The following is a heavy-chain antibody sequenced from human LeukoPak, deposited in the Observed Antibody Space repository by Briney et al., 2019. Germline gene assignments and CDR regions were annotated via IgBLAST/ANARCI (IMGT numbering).Heavy chain of an antibody. CDR3: ARGGINFSSLEFLLDF. Sequence: ASVKVSCKASGHSFSSHDISWVRQAAGQGLEWMGWMNPSSGKTGYAQQFQGRVTISRDASLSTAYMELSSLTSEDTAVYFCARGGINFSSLEFLLDFWGQGTLVTVSS. CDR1: GHSFSSHD. J-gene: IGHJ4*02. CDR2: MNPSSGKT. D-gene: IGHD3-3*01. V-gene: IGHV1-8*03.